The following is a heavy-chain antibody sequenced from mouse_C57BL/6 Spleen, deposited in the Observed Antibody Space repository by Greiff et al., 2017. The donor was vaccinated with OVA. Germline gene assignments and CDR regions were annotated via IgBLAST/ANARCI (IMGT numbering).Heavy chain of an antibody. V-gene: IGHV14-4*01. Sequence: VQLKESGAELVRPGASVKLSCTASGFNIKDDYMHWVKQRPEQGLEWIGWIDPENGDTEYASKFQGKATITADTSSNTAYLQLSSLTSEDTAVYYCTTGYSNYYWGQGTTLTVSS. CDR3: TTGYSNYY. CDR1: GFNIKDDY. J-gene: IGHJ2*01. D-gene: IGHD2-5*01. CDR2: IDPENGDT.